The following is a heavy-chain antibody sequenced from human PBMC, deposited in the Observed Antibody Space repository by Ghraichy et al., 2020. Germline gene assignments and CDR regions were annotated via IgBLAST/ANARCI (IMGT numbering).Heavy chain of an antibody. CDR2: ISDVSGSS. CDR1: GFTFGSYA. V-gene: IGHV3-23*01. D-gene: IGHD1-26*01. CDR3: AKDRVRVGVTTFDY. Sequence: GESLNISCAASGFTFGSYAMSWVRQAPGKELEWVSAISDVSGSSYYADSVQGRFIISRHNSKNTLYLQMNSLRAEDTAIYYCAKDRVRVGVTTFDYWGRGTLVTVSS. J-gene: IGHJ4*02.